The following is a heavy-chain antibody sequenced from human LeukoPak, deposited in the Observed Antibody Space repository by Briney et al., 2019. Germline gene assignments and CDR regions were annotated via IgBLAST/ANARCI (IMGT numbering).Heavy chain of an antibody. V-gene: IGHV3-30-3*01. D-gene: IGHD6-19*01. CDR2: RSHDGGIE. Sequence: GGSLRLSCAASGFPFSRYAVHWVRQAPGKGLEWVALRSHDGGIEDYADSVKGRFTISRDNAKNSLYLQMNSLRAEDTAVYYCARDLSSGWYFHRWYFDLWGRGTLVTVSS. CDR1: GFPFSRYA. J-gene: IGHJ2*01. CDR3: ARDLSSGWYFHRWYFDL.